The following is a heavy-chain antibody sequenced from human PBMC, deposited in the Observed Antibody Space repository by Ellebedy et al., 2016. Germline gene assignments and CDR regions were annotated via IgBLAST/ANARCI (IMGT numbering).Heavy chain of an antibody. V-gene: IGHV4-59*01. CDR1: GGSISSYY. D-gene: IGHD6-13*01. J-gene: IGHJ2*01. Sequence: SETLSLTCTVSGGSISSYYWSWIRQPPGKGLEWIGYIYYSGSTNYNPSLKSRVTISVDTSKNQFSLKLSSVTAADTAVYYCARDVAAAGFYWYFDLWGRGTLVTASS. CDR2: IYYSGST. CDR3: ARDVAAAGFYWYFDL.